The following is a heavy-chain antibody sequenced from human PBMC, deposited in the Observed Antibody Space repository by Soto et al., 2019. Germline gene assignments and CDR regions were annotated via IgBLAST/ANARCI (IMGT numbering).Heavy chain of an antibody. D-gene: IGHD3-9*01. CDR1: GGTFSSDT. CDR3: AGDWYGGNQGPDM. J-gene: IGHJ3*02. V-gene: IGHV1-69*02. Sequence: QVQLVQSGAEVRKPGSSVKVSCKASGGTFSSDTLNWVRQAPGQGLEWMGRIIPILGITNYEQKFQGRVTITAYKSTSTAKRELRSISAEDTAVYYRAGDWYGGNQGPDMWGQGTIVTVSS. CDR2: IIPILGIT.